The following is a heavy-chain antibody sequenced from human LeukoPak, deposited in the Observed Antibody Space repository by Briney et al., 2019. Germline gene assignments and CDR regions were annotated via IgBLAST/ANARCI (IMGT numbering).Heavy chain of an antibody. Sequence: PGGSLRLSCAVSGFTFSQYWMGWVRQAPGKGLEWVANIRQDGSETYYVDSVKGRFTISRDNAKNSLYLQMNSLRADDTAMYYCARGAYYDILTGSYPPLGWFDSWGQGTLVTVSS. CDR3: ARGAYYDILTGSYPPLGWFDS. D-gene: IGHD3-9*01. V-gene: IGHV3-7*04. CDR2: IRQDGSET. J-gene: IGHJ5*01. CDR1: GFTFSQYW.